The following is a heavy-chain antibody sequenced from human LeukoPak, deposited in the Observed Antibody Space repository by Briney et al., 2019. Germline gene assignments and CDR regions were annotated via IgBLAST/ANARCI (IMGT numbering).Heavy chain of an antibody. CDR2: ISSSGSTI. CDR3: ARGYYCGSGTLGPFDS. V-gene: IGHV3-48*03. CDR1: GFSFSSYE. J-gene: IGHJ5*01. Sequence: PGGSLRLSCAASGFSFSSYEMNWVRQAPGKGLEWVSYISSSGSTIYNADSVKGRFTISRDNAKNSLYLQMNSLRAEDTAVYYCARGYYCGSGTLGPFDSWGQGTLVTVSS. D-gene: IGHD3-10*01.